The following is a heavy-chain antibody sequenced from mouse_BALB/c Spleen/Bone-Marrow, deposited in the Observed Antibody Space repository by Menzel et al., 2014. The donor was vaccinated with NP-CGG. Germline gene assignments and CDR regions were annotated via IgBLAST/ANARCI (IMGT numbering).Heavy chain of an antibody. CDR2: IYPGDGDT. CDR1: GYVFSTYW. V-gene: IGHV1-80*01. Sequence: VQLXQSGXXXVRPGSSVKISCKASGYVFSTYWMNWVKQRPGQGLERIGQIYPGDGDTNYNGKFKDKVILTADKSSSTAYMQLSSLTSEDSAVYFCARSGKGAMDYWGQGTSVTVSX. D-gene: IGHD2-1*01. CDR3: ARSGKGAMDY. J-gene: IGHJ4*01.